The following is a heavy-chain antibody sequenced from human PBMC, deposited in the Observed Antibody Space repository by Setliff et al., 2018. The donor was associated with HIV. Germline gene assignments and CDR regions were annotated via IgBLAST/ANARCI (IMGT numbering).Heavy chain of an antibody. CDR1: GFTFSNAW. CDR3: TTDLGGSYHGWNY. D-gene: IGHD1-26*01. Sequence: LRLSCAASGFTFSNAWMNWVRQAPGKGLGWVGRIKSKTDGGTTDYAAPVKGRFTISRDDSKNTLYLQMDSLKTEDTAVYYCTTDLGGSYHGWNYWGQGTLVTVSS. V-gene: IGHV3-15*07. CDR2: IKSKTDGGTT. J-gene: IGHJ4*02.